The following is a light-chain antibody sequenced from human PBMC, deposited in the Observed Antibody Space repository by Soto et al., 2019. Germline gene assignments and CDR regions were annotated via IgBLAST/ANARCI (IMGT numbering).Light chain of an antibody. Sequence: EIVLTQSPGTLSLSPGERATLSCSASQSVSSSYLAWYQQKPGQAPRLLIYGASIRATGIPDRFSGSGSGTDFTLTITPLEPGDFAVYFCQQYGSSPITFGQGTRLEIK. V-gene: IGKV3-20*01. CDR3: QQYGSSPIT. CDR1: QSVSSSY. J-gene: IGKJ5*01. CDR2: GAS.